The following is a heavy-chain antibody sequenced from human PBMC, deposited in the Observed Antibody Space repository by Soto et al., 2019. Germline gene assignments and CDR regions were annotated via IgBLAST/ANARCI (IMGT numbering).Heavy chain of an antibody. J-gene: IGHJ4*01. V-gene: IGHV4-30-4*01. CDR3: AREGGESSDGLYYFDS. CDR2: IYYSGNT. CDR1: GGSTSSDNY. D-gene: IGHD3-16*01. Sequence: KPSETQSLTCTVSGGSTSSDNYWSWIRQPPGKGLEWIGHIYYSGNTDYNPSLKGRLAISIDTSKNQFSLKLSSVTAADTAVYFCAREGGESSDGLYYFDSWGQGSLVTVSS.